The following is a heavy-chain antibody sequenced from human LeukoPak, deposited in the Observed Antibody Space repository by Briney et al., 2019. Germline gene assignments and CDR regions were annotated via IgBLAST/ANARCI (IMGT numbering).Heavy chain of an antibody. J-gene: IGHJ4*02. CDR1: GFTFSTYG. Sequence: AGGSLRLSCAASGFTFSTYGMHWVRQAPGKGLEWVAFIRYDGSNTYYADSVKGRFTISRDNSKNTLYLQMNSLRAEDTAVYYCARSLAYCGGDCYFYWGQGTLVTVSS. CDR2: IRYDGSNT. V-gene: IGHV3-30*02. CDR3: ARSLAYCGGDCYFY. D-gene: IGHD2-21*02.